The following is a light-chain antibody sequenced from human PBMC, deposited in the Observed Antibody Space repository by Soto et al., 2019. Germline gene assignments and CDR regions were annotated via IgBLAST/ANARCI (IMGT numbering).Light chain of an antibody. CDR2: AAS. Sequence: DIGMTQSPSSLSASLGDRVTITFRASQTIRSDLNWYQQKPGKAPKLLIYAASSLQSGVPSRFSGSGSGTDFTLTISSLQPEDFATYYCQHIYSIPITFGQGTRLEI. CDR1: QTIRSD. CDR3: QHIYSIPIT. V-gene: IGKV1-39*01. J-gene: IGKJ5*01.